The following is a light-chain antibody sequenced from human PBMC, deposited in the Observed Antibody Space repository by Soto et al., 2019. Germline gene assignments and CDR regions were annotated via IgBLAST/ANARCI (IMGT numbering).Light chain of an antibody. CDR2: SNN. V-gene: IGLV1-44*01. J-gene: IGLJ2*01. CDR1: SSNIGRNT. Sequence: QSVLTQPPSASGTPGQRVTISCSGSSSNIGRNTVNWFQQLPGTAPKLLIFSNNQRPSGVPDRFSGSKSGTSASLAISGLQSEDEADYYCAVWDDSLNGVVFGGGTKVTVL. CDR3: AVWDDSLNGVV.